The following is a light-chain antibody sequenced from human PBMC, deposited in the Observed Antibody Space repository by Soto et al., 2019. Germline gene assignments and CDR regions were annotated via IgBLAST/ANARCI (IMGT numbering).Light chain of an antibody. V-gene: IGKV3-15*01. J-gene: IGKJ1*01. Sequence: EIVMTQSPATLSVSPGDRATLSCRAGQPLNNNVAWYQHKPGQAPRLLIYGASTRATNIPARSSGSGSGTDFTLTISSLEPEDFAVYYCQQRSNWPRTFGQGTKVDIK. CDR2: GAS. CDR1: QPLNNN. CDR3: QQRSNWPRT.